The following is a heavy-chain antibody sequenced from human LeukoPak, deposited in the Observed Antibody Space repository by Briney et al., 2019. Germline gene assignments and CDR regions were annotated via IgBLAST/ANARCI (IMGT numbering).Heavy chain of an antibody. CDR1: GGSISSYY. CDR2: IYYSGST. Sequence: SETLSLTCTVSGGSISSYYWSWIRQPPGKGLEWIGYIYYSGSTNYNPSLKSRVTISVDTSKNQFSLKLSSVTAADTAVYYCATVAATAIDYWGQGTLVTVSS. J-gene: IGHJ4*02. D-gene: IGHD6-19*01. CDR3: ATVAATAIDY. V-gene: IGHV4-59*01.